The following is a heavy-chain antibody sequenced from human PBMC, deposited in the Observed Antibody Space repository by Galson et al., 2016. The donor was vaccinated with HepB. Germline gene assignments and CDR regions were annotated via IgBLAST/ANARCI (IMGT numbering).Heavy chain of an antibody. Sequence: SLRLSCAASKFTFTDYNMNWVRQAPGKGLEWVSYISGSGSTIYYADSVKGRFTISRDNAKNSPYLQMNSLRDEDTAVYYCARGVGRGYFDYWGQGTLVTVSS. V-gene: IGHV3-48*02. CDR2: ISGSGSTI. CDR3: ARGVGRGYFDY. J-gene: IGHJ4*02. D-gene: IGHD3-10*01. CDR1: KFTFTDYN.